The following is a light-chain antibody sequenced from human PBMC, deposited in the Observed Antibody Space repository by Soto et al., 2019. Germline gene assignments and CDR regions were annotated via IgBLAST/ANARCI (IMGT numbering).Light chain of an antibody. CDR1: QGISSC. CDR2: AAS. J-gene: IGKJ1*01. Sequence: AIRMTQSPSSFSASTGDRVTITCRASQGISSCLAWYQQKPGKAPKLLIYAASTLQSGVPSRFSGSGSGTDFTLTISCMQSEDFATYYCQQYYSYPQWTFGQGTKVEIK. CDR3: QQYYSYPQWT. V-gene: IGKV1-8*01.